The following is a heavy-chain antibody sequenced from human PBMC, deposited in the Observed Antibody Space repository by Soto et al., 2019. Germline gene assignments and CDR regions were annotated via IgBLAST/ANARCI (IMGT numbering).Heavy chain of an antibody. CDR2: IYYSGST. CDR3: ARHPDYDFWSGAYYYYYMAV. D-gene: IGHD3-3*01. V-gene: IGHV4-59*08. CDR1: GGSISSYY. J-gene: IGHJ6*03. Sequence: SETLSLTCTVSGGSISSYYWSWIRQPPGKGLEWIGYIYYSGSTNYNPSLKSRVTISVDTSKNQFSLKLSSVTAADTAVYYCARHPDYDFWSGAYYYYYMAVWGKGTTVTVSS.